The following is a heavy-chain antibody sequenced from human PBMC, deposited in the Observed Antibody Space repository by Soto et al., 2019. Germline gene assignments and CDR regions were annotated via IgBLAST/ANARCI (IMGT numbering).Heavy chain of an antibody. V-gene: IGHV3-23*01. Sequence: AGGSLRLSCAASGFTFSSYAMSWVRQAPGKGLEWVSAISGSGGSTYYADSVKGRFTISRDNSKNTLYLQMNSLRAEDTAVYYCAKSVFDQLPYYYYYGMDVWGQGTTVTVSS. CDR3: AKSVFDQLPYYYYYGMDV. J-gene: IGHJ6*02. CDR1: GFTFSSYA. D-gene: IGHD2-2*01. CDR2: ISGSGGST.